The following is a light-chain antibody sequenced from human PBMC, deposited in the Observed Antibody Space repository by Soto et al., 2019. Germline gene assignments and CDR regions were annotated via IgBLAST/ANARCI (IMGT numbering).Light chain of an antibody. Sequence: EIVLTQSPATLSLSPGERATLSCRASQSVSSYLAWYQQKPGQAPRLLIYDASNRATGIPARFSGSGSGTDFTLTISSLEPEDFAVYYCQRRSNRRTFGGGTKVDIK. J-gene: IGKJ4*01. CDR3: QRRSNRRT. V-gene: IGKV3-11*01. CDR2: DAS. CDR1: QSVSSY.